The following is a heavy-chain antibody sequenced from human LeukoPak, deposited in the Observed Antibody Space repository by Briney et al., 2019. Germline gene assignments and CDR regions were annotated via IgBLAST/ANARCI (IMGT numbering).Heavy chain of an antibody. CDR3: ARVPPSGHQVFGSDY. CDR1: GFTFTNYG. Sequence: GASVMVSCKASGFTFTNYGISWVRQAPGQGPEWMSWISANNGEIRYAQKFQGRVIMTTDTSTTTAYMELTSLRSDDTAVYYCARVPPSGHQVFGSDYWGQGTQVTVSS. CDR2: ISANNGEI. J-gene: IGHJ4*02. D-gene: IGHD3-3*01. V-gene: IGHV1-18*04.